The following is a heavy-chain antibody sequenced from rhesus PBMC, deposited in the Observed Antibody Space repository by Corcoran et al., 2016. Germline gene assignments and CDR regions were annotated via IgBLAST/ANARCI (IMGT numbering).Heavy chain of an antibody. CDR3: ASDRVAAAYDY. CDR1: GGSISGYYY. J-gene: IGHJ4*01. Sequence: QVQLQESGPGLVKPSETLSLTCAVSGGSISGYYYWSWIRQPPGKGLEWIGRFYGRGGSNYLNPSLKRRVTLSVDTSETQFSLKLSSVTAADTAVYYCASDRVAAAYDYWGQGVLVTVSS. CDR2: FYGRGGSN. D-gene: IGHD6-31*01. V-gene: IGHV4S14*01.